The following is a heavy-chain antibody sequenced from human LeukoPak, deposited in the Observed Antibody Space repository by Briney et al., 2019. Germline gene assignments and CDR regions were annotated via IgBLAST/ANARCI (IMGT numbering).Heavy chain of an antibody. J-gene: IGHJ4*02. CDR2: IYHSGST. CDR1: GGSISSYY. V-gene: IGHV4-39*07. Sequence: SETLSLTCTVSGGSISSYYWGWIRQPPGEGLEWIGSIYHSGSTYYNPSLKSRVTISVDTSKNQFSLKLSSVTAADTAVYYCARFAAGGALDYWGQGTLVTVSS. CDR3: ARFAAGGALDY. D-gene: IGHD3-16*01.